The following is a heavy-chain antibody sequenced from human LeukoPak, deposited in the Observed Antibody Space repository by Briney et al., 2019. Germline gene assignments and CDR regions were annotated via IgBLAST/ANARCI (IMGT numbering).Heavy chain of an antibody. CDR1: GGSISSYY. CDR3: ARDNDSGSYYDY. CDR2: ISRSGST. Sequence: SETLSLTCTVSGGSISSYYWGWIRQPPGKGLEWIGSISRSGSTYYNPSLKNRLTMSVDTSKNQFSLKLNSVTAADTALYYCARDNDSGSYYDYWGQGTLVTVSS. J-gene: IGHJ4*02. V-gene: IGHV4-38-2*02. D-gene: IGHD1-26*01.